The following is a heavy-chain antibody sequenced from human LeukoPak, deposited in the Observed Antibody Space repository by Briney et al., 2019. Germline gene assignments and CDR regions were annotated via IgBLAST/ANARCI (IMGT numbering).Heavy chain of an antibody. V-gene: IGHV3-7*01. D-gene: IGHD3-10*01. CDR2: IKPDGSDS. Sequence: GGSLRLSCAAAGFTFSNYWMTWVRQSPGKGLEWVAIIKPDGSDSYSVDSEKGRFTVSRDNAKNSLYLQMSSLRAEDTAVYYCARGGHRQKEFWGQGTLVTVSS. J-gene: IGHJ4*02. CDR3: ARGGHRQKEF. CDR1: GFTFSNYW.